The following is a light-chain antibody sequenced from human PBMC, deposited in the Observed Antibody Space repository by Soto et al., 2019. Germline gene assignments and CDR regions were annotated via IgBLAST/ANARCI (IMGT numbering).Light chain of an antibody. CDR1: SSDVGGYNY. CDR3: SSYTSSSTLNV. V-gene: IGLV2-14*01. J-gene: IGLJ1*01. Sequence: LTQPASVSGSPGQSITISCTGTSSDVGGYNYVSWYQQHPGKAPQLMIYDVSNRPSGVSNRFSGSKSGNTASLTISGLQAEDEADYYCSSYTSSSTLNVFGTGTKVTVL. CDR2: DVS.